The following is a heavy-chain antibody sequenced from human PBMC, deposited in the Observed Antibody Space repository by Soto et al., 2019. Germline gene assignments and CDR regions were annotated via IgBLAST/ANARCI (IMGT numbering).Heavy chain of an antibody. Sequence: GSLRLSCAASGFTFSSYGMHWVRQAPGKGLEWVAVISYDGSNKYYADSVKGRFTISRDNSKNTLYLQMNSLRAEDTAVYYCAKDPGGSSAYYYYYGMDVWGQGTTVTVSS. J-gene: IGHJ6*02. CDR2: ISYDGSNK. V-gene: IGHV3-30*18. CDR1: GFTFSSYG. D-gene: IGHD6-6*01. CDR3: AKDPGGSSAYYYYYGMDV.